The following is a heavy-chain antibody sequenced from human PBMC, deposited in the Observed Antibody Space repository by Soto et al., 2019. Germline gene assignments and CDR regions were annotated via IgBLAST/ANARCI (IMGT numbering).Heavy chain of an antibody. V-gene: IGHV3-11*01. CDR2: ISSSGSTI. CDR3: ARESRDYYYYGMDV. Sequence: GGSLRLSCAASGFTFSDYYMSWIRQAPGKGLEWVSYISSSGSTIYYADSVKGRFTISRDNARNSLYLQMNSLRAEDTAVYYCARESRDYYYYGMDVWGQGTTVTVSS. CDR1: GFTFSDYY. J-gene: IGHJ6*02.